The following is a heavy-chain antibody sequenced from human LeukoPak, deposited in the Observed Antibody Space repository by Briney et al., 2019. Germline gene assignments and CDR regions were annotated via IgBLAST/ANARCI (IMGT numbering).Heavy chain of an antibody. V-gene: IGHV4-34*01. CDR3: ARTTADDSWYNLYYYYYMDV. D-gene: IGHD6-13*01. CDR1: GGSFSGYY. J-gene: IGHJ6*03. Sequence: SETLSLTCAVYGGSFSGYYWSWIRQPPGKGLEWIGEINHSGSTNYNPSLKSRVTVSVDTSKNQFSLKLSSVTAADTAVYYCARTTADDSWYNLYYYYYMDVWGKGTTVTISS. CDR2: INHSGST.